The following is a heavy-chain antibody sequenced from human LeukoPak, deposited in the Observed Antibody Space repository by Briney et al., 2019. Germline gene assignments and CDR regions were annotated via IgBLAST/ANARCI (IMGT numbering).Heavy chain of an antibody. Sequence: GGSLRLSCAASGFTFSTYSINWVRQAPGKGLEWVASIRSSSSYIQYADSVKGRFTISRDNAKNSLFLQMNSLRAEDTAVYYCARGDGYNFFDYWGQGTLVTVSP. CDR2: IRSSSSYI. CDR3: ARGDGYNFFDY. CDR1: GFTFSTYS. V-gene: IGHV3-21*01. D-gene: IGHD5-24*01. J-gene: IGHJ4*02.